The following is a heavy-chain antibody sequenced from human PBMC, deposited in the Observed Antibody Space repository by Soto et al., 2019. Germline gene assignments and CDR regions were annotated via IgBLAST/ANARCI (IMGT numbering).Heavy chain of an antibody. CDR1: GFSFSSYA. V-gene: IGHV3-23*01. J-gene: IGHJ4*02. CDR2: ISITGGTT. Sequence: GGSLRLSCAASGFSFSSYAMHWVRQAPGKGLEWVSAISITGGTTFYSDSVKGRFTISRDNSKNIFFLEMSDLRAEDTAVYYFAKGETGPYLDYYLAHWGLGTLVTVSS. D-gene: IGHD3-9*01. CDR3: AKGETGPYLDYYLAH.